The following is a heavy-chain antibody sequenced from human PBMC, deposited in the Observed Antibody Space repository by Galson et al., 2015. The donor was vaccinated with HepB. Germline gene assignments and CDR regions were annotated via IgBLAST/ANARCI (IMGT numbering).Heavy chain of an antibody. CDR3: ARDRDSSGWDYYFDY. CDR1: GFTFSDYY. Sequence: SLRLSCAASGFTFSDYYMSWIRQAPGKGLEWVSYISTRSRHTDYADPVKGRFTISRDNAKNSLYLQMNSLRAEDTAVYYCARDRDSSGWDYYFDYWGQGTLVTVSS. J-gene: IGHJ4*02. CDR2: ISTRSRHT. D-gene: IGHD6-19*01. V-gene: IGHV3-11*06.